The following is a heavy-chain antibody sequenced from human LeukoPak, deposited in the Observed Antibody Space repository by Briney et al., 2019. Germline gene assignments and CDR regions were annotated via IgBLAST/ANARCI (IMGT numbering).Heavy chain of an antibody. CDR2: ISGSGGST. CDR3: ATSCSSTSCSTGVFDY. CDR1: GFTFSSYA. D-gene: IGHD2-2*02. J-gene: IGHJ4*02. Sequence: PGGSLRLSCAASGFTFSSYAMSWVRQAPGKGLEWVSAISGSGGSTYYADSVKGRFTISRDNSKNTLYLQMNSLRAEDTAVYYCATSCSSTSCSTGVFDYWGQGTLVTVSS. V-gene: IGHV3-23*01.